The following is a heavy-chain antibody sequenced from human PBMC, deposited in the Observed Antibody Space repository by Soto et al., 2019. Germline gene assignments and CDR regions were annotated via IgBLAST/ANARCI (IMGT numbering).Heavy chain of an antibody. V-gene: IGHV4-31*03. J-gene: IGHJ4*02. CDR1: GDFMVSGGYY. Sequence: SETLSVTCTVSGDFMVSGGYYWSWIRQHPGKGLEWIGYIYYSGSTFYNPSLKSRITISVDTSKNQFSLKLSSVTAADTAVYYCAGTRTYYFDYWGQGTLVTVSS. CDR3: AGTRTYYFDY. CDR2: IYYSGST.